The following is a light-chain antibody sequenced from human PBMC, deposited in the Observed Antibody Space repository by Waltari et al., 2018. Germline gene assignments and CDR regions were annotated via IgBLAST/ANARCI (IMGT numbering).Light chain of an antibody. CDR3: SSHTTRSTWV. CDR2: DVR. V-gene: IGLV2-14*03. J-gene: IGLJ3*02. Sequence: QSALTQPASVSGSPGQSITISCTGTTYDIGYYDYVSWYQQHLGRAPKLLFYDVRGRPSGVSDRFSGSKSGNTASLIISGLQADDEADYYCSSHTTRSTWVFGGGTKLTVL. CDR1: TYDIGYYDY.